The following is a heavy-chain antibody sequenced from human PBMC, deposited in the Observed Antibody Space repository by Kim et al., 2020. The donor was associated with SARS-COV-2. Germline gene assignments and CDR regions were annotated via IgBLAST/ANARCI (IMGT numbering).Heavy chain of an antibody. CDR3: ARAGYKQWPPHY. V-gene: IGHV4-31*02. D-gene: IGHD6-19*01. J-gene: IGHJ4*02. Sequence: YNPSLKSRVTISVDTSKNQFSLKLSSVTAADTAVYYCARAGYKQWPPHYWGQGTLVTVSS.